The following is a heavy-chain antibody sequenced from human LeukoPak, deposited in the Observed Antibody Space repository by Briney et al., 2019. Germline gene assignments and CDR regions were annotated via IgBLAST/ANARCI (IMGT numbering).Heavy chain of an antibody. CDR2: FFLKGST. CDR1: GYSITSAYY. D-gene: IGHD3-10*01. CDR3: ARDILWFGELLSFHYFDY. Sequence: PSETLSLTCTVSGYSITSAYYWGWIRQPPGKGLEWIGSFFLKGSTYYNPSLKSRVTISVDTSKNQFSLTLSSVTAADTAVYYCARDILWFGELLSFHYFDYWGQGTLVTVSS. J-gene: IGHJ4*02. V-gene: IGHV4-38-2*02.